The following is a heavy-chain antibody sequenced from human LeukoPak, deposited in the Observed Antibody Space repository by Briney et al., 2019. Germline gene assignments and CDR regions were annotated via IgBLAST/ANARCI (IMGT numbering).Heavy chain of an antibody. V-gene: IGHV3-30*02. J-gene: IGHJ4*02. D-gene: IGHD4-17*01. CDR2: IRYDGSDK. CDR1: GFTFSSYG. Sequence: GGSLRLSCAASGFTFSSYGMHWVRQAPGKGLEWVTFIRYDGSDKYYADSVKGRFTISRDNSKNTLYLQMNSLRAEDTAVYYCATRRYTVSSFDYWGQGTLVTVSS. CDR3: ATRRYTVSSFDY.